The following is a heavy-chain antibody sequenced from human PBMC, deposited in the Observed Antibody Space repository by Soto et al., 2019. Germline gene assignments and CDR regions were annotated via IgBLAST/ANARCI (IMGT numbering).Heavy chain of an antibody. CDR2: IWYDGSNK. J-gene: IGHJ4*02. Sequence: QVQLVESGGGVVQPGRSLRLSCAASGFTFSSYGMHWVRQAPGKGLEWVAVIWYDGSNKYYADSVKGRFTISRDNSKNTLYLQMNGLRAEDTAVYYCARASVDILTGYGQYYFDYWGQGTLVTVSS. V-gene: IGHV3-33*01. D-gene: IGHD3-9*01. CDR3: ARASVDILTGYGQYYFDY. CDR1: GFTFSSYG.